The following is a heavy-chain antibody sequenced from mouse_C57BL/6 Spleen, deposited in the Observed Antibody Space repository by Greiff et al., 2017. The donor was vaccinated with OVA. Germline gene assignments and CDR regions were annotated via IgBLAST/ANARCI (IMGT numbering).Heavy chain of an antibody. CDR3: ARRGDYDVWFAY. CDR2: IYPGDGDT. D-gene: IGHD2-4*01. CDR1: GYAFSSYW. J-gene: IGHJ3*01. Sequence: QVQLQQSGAELVKPGASVKISCKASGYAFSSYWMNWVKQSPGKGLEWIGQIYPGDGDTNYNGKFKGKATLTADKSSSTAYMQLSSLTSDDSAVYFCARRGDYDVWFAYWGQGTLVTVSA. V-gene: IGHV1-80*01.